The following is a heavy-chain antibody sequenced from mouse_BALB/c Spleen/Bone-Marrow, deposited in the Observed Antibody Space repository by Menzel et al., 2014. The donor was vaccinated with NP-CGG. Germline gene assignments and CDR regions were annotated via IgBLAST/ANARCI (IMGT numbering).Heavy chain of an antibody. J-gene: IGHJ1*01. V-gene: IGHV5-12-1*01. Sequence: EVHLVESGGGLVKPGGSLKLSCAASGFAFSSYDMSWVRQTPEKRLEWVAYISSGGGSTYYPDTVKGRFTISRGNAKNNLFLQMSSLKSEDAAMYYCARHKLGRWYFDVWGAGTTVTVSS. D-gene: IGHD4-1*01. CDR3: ARHKLGRWYFDV. CDR1: GFAFSSYD. CDR2: ISSGGGST.